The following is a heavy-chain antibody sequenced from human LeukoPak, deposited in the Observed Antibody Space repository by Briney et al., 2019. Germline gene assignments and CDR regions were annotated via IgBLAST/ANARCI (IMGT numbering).Heavy chain of an antibody. V-gene: IGHV4-59*08. CDR3: ARYSYGGFYFDY. Sequence: SETLSLTCTVSGGSISGYYWSWLRQPPGKGLEWIEYLYYSGSTTYNPSLKSRVTISLDTSKNQFSLKLSSVTAADTAVYYCARYSYGGFYFDYWGQGTLVTVSS. CDR1: GGSISGYY. CDR2: LYYSGST. J-gene: IGHJ4*02. D-gene: IGHD5-18*01.